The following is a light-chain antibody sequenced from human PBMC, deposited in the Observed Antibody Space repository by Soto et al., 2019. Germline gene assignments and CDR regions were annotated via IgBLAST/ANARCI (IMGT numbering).Light chain of an antibody. CDR3: QQRSNWPPYT. J-gene: IGKJ2*01. Sequence: EIVLTQSPATLSLSPGERATLSCRASQSVSTYLGWYQQKRGQAPRLLLYDASNRAPGVPTRFRGSGSGTDFTLTISSLEPEDFAVYYCQQRSNWPPYTFGQGTKLEIK. CDR1: QSVSTY. CDR2: DAS. V-gene: IGKV3-11*01.